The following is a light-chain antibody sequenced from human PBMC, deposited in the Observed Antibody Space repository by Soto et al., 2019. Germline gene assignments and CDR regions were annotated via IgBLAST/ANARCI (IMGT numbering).Light chain of an antibody. CDR1: QSVSSN. Sequence: EIVLTQSPGTLSLSPGERATLSCRATQSVSSNLAWYQQKPGHAPRLLIYGASTRATGIPARFSGSGSGTEFTLTISSLQSEDFAVYYCQQYSKWPPWTFGQGTKVDI. V-gene: IGKV3-15*01. CDR2: GAS. CDR3: QQYSKWPPWT. J-gene: IGKJ1*01.